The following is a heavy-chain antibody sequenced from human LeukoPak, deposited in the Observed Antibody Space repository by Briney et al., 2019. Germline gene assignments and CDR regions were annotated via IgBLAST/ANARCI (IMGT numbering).Heavy chain of an antibody. D-gene: IGHD5-18*01. V-gene: IGHV4-59*01. J-gene: IGHJ5*02. Sequence: GSLRLSCAASGFTFSNAWMSWVRQPPGKGLEWIGYIYYSGSTNYNPSLKSRVTISVDTSKNQFSLKLSSATAADTAVYYCARDDAGTAQWFDPWGQGTLVTVSS. CDR2: IYYSGST. CDR3: ARDDAGTAQWFDP. CDR1: GFTFSNAW.